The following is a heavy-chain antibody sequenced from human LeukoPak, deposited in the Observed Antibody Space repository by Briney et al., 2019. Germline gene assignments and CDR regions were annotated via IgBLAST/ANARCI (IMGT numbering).Heavy chain of an antibody. CDR3: ARDVDSVAVAGPHY. CDR1: GHTFTSYA. V-gene: IGHV1-3*01. Sequence: GASVKVSCKASGHTFTSYAMHWVRQAPGQRLEWMGWINAGNGNTKYSQKFQGRVTITRDTSASTAYMELSSLRSDDTAVYYCARDVDSVAVAGPHYWGQGTLVIVSS. J-gene: IGHJ4*02. CDR2: INAGNGNT. D-gene: IGHD6-19*01.